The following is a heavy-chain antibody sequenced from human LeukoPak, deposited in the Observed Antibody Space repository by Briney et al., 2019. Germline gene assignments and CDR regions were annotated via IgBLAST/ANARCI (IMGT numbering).Heavy chain of an antibody. D-gene: IGHD3-22*01. CDR2: MSGSGGST. CDR1: GFIFSDYA. J-gene: IGHJ4*02. Sequence: GVSLRLSCAAYGFIFSDYAMTWVRQAPGKGLEWVSVMSGSGGSTYDADSVKGRFTISRDNSKNTLYLQMNSLRAEDTALYYCAKVETYYDGGGYYPHYFDNWGQGTLVTVSS. V-gene: IGHV3-23*01. CDR3: AKVETYYDGGGYYPHYFDN.